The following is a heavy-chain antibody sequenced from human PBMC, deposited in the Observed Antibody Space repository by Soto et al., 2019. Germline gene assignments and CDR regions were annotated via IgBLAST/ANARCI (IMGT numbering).Heavy chain of an antibody. Sequence: GGSLRLSCAASGFTFSDYYMSWIRQAPGKGLEWVSYISSSGSTIYYADSVKGRFTISRDNAKNSLYLQMNSLRAEDTAVYYCARVGGVGVVVVAATHYMDVWGKGTTVTVSS. CDR3: ARVGGVGVVVVAATHYMDV. V-gene: IGHV3-11*01. CDR1: GFTFSDYY. D-gene: IGHD2-15*01. CDR2: ISSSGSTI. J-gene: IGHJ6*03.